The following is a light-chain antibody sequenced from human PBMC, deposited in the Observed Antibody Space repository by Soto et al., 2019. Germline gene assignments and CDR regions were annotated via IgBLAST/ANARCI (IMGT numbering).Light chain of an antibody. CDR3: CSYAGSYTHYV. CDR1: SSDVGGYNY. Sequence: QSVLTQPRSVSGSPGQSVTISCTGTSSDVGGYNYVSWYQHHPGKAPKLIIYDVTKWPSGVPDRFSGSKSGNTASLTISGLQAEDEADYYCCSYAGSYTHYVFVTGTKATVL. V-gene: IGLV2-11*01. CDR2: DVT. J-gene: IGLJ1*01.